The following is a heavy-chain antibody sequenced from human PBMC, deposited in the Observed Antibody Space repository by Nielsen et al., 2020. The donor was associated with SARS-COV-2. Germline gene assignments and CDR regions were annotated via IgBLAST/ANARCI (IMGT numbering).Heavy chain of an antibody. V-gene: IGHV3-30-3*01. Sequence: GESLKISCAASGFTFSSYAMHWVRQAPGKGLEWVAVISYDGSNKYYADSVKGRFTISRDNSKNTLYLQMNSLRAEDTAVYYCARTYSSSWSILDYWGQGTLVTVSS. D-gene: IGHD6-13*01. CDR3: ARTYSSSWSILDY. CDR2: ISYDGSNK. J-gene: IGHJ4*02. CDR1: GFTFSSYA.